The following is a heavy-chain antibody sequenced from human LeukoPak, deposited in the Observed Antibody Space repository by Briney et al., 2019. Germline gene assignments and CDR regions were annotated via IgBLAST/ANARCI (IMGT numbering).Heavy chain of an antibody. CDR3: ARGVLAHPRYYYYYMDV. CDR2: MNPNSGNT. Sequence: ASVKVSCKASGYTFTSYDINWVRQATGQGLKWMGWMNPNSGNTGYAQKFQGRVTMTRNTSISTAYMELSSLRSEDTAVYYCARGVLAHPRYYYYYMDVWGKGTTVTVSS. J-gene: IGHJ6*03. CDR1: GYTFTSYD. D-gene: IGHD2-15*01. V-gene: IGHV1-8*01.